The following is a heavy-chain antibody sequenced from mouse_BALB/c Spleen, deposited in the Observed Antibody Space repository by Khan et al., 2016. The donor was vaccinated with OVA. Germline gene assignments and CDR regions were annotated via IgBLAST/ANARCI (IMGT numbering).Heavy chain of an antibody. CDR3: VRWARDY. CDR1: GFTFSDYG. V-gene: IGHV5-15*02. Sequence: EVELVESGGGLVQPGGSRKLSCAASGFTFSDYGMAWVRQAPGKGPEWVAFISSLAYSIYYADTVTGRSTISRENATTTLYLEMSSLRSEDTAMYCCVRWARDYWGQGTSVTVSA. J-gene: IGHJ4*01. CDR2: ISSLAYSI.